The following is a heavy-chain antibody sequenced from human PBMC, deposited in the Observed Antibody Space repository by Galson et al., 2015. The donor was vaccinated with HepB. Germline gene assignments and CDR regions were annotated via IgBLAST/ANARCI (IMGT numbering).Heavy chain of an antibody. D-gene: IGHD2-21*02. CDR2: ISSSSSYI. CDR1: GFTFSSYS. Sequence: SLRLSCAASGFTFSSYSMNWVRQAPGKGLEWVSSISSSSSYIYYADSVEGRFTISRDNAKNSLYLQMNSLRAEDTAVYYCASLLAYCGGDCYSNYYYYGMDVWGQGTTVTVSS. J-gene: IGHJ6*02. V-gene: IGHV3-21*01. CDR3: ASLLAYCGGDCYSNYYYYGMDV.